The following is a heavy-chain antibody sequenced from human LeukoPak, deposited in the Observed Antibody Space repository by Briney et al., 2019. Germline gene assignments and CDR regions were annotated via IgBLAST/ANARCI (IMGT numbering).Heavy chain of an antibody. D-gene: IGHD1-14*01. Sequence: ASVKVSCKASGYTFTGYYMHWVRQAPGQGLEWMGWINPNSGGTNYAQKFQGRVTMTRDTSISTAYMELSRLRSDDTAVYYCARLLWRAGGFDYWGQGTLVTVSS. CDR2: INPNSGGT. CDR3: ARLLWRAGGFDY. V-gene: IGHV1-2*02. J-gene: IGHJ4*02. CDR1: GYTFTGYY.